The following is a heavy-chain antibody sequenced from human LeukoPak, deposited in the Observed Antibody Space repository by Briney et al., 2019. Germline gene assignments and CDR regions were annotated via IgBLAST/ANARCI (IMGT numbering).Heavy chain of an antibody. J-gene: IGHJ6*02. CDR2: INPNSGGT. V-gene: IGHV1-2*06. D-gene: IGHD3-10*01. Sequence: GASVKVSCKASGYTFTSYGISWVRQAPGQGLEWMGRINPNSGGTNYAQKFQGRVTMTRDTSISTAYMELSRLRSDDTAVYYCARTHYYGSGIYYYYGMDVWGQGTTVTVSS. CDR1: GYTFTSYG. CDR3: ARTHYYGSGIYYYYGMDV.